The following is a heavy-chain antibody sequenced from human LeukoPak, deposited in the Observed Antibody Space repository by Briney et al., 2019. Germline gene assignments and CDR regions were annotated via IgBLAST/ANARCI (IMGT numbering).Heavy chain of an antibody. V-gene: IGHV4-59*01. J-gene: IGHJ4*02. CDR1: GGSISSYY. CDR2: IYYSGST. D-gene: IGHD2-2*01. CDR3: ARRGVPAAMGNYYFDY. Sequence: PSETLSLTCTVSGGSISSYYWSWIRQPPGKGLEWIGYIYYSGSTNYNPSLKSRVTISVDTSKNQFSLKLSSVTAADTAVYYCARRGVPAAMGNYYFDYWGQGALVSVSS.